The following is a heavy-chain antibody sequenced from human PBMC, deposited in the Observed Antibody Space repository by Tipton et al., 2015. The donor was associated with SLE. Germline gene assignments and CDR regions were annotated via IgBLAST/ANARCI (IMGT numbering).Heavy chain of an antibody. J-gene: IGHJ4*02. CDR1: GGSISSYY. CDR3: ARRGGSFGEGFDY. Sequence: TLSLTCAVSGGSISSYYWSWIRQPPGRGLEWIGYIYYSGSSNYNPSLKSRVTISVDTSKNQFSLKLGSVTAADTAVYYCARRGGSFGEGFDYWGQGTLVTVSS. CDR2: IYYSGSS. D-gene: IGHD3-16*01. V-gene: IGHV4-59*01.